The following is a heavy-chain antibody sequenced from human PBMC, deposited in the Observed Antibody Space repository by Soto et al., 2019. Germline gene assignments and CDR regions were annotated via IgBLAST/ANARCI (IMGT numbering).Heavy chain of an antibody. CDR3: ARVVTGHDNYKPIVYPFDP. CDR2: IDPSGGIT. CDR1: GYSFTNFH. J-gene: IGHJ5*02. D-gene: IGHD4-4*01. V-gene: IGHV1-46*01. Sequence: QVQLSQFGAEVKKPGASVKVSCKASGYSFTNFHIHWVRQAPGQGLEWMGMIDPSGGITRDAQRLEGKTTRTGDASTGTFYMGWKSLTSEDTAVYSCARVVTGHDNYKPIVYPFDPGGQGPLATVSS.